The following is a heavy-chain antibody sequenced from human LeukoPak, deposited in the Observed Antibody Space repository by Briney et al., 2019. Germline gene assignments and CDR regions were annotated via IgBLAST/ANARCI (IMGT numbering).Heavy chain of an antibody. J-gene: IGHJ4*02. D-gene: IGHD3-10*01. V-gene: IGHV3-53*01. CDR3: VRSVFGSPDY. Sequence: GGSLRLPCVDSTFGVRANYMTWVRQAPGKGLEWVSVLYSGGSEYYEDSVKGRFTISRDNSKNTLFLQMNSLRTEDTAVYYCVRSVFGSPDYWGQGTLVTVSS. CDR1: TFGVRANY. CDR2: LYSGGSE.